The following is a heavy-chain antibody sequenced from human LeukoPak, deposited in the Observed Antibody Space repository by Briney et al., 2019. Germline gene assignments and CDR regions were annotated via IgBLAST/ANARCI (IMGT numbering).Heavy chain of an antibody. CDR3: ARGLYSRDYYMDV. D-gene: IGHD6-13*01. CDR1: GYTFTGDD. V-gene: IGHV1-8*01. Sequence: ASVKVSCKASGYTFTGDDINWVRQATGQGLEWMGWMNPNSGNTGYAQEFQGRVTMTRNTSISTAYMELSGLRSDDTAVYYCARGLYSRDYYMDVWGKGTTVTVSS. J-gene: IGHJ6*03. CDR2: MNPNSGNT.